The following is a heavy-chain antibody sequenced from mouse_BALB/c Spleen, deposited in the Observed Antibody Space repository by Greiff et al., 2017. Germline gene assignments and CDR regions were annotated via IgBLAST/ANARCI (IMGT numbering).Heavy chain of an antibody. CDR2: ISSGGGST. V-gene: IGHV5-12-1*01. Sequence: EVMLVESGGDLVKPGGSLKLSCAASGFTFSSYDMSWVRQTPEKRLEWVAYISSGGGSTYYPDTVKGRFTISRDNAKNTLYLQMSSLKSEDTAMYYCARQNWDESYWGQGTTLTVSS. CDR1: GFTFSSYD. J-gene: IGHJ2*01. CDR3: ARQNWDESY. D-gene: IGHD4-1*01.